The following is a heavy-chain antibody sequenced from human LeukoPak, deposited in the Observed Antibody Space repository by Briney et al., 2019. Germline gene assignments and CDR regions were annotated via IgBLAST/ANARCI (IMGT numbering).Heavy chain of an antibody. Sequence: GGSLRLSCAASGFTFSSYSMNWVRQAPGKGLEWVSYISSSSTTIYYADSVKGRFTISRDNAKNSLYLQMNSLSAEDTAVYYCARVLTYYDFLSGGPPPYYMDVWGKGTTVTVSS. D-gene: IGHD3-3*01. CDR2: ISSSSTTI. J-gene: IGHJ6*03. CDR1: GFTFSSYS. CDR3: ARVLTYYDFLSGGPPPYYMDV. V-gene: IGHV3-48*01.